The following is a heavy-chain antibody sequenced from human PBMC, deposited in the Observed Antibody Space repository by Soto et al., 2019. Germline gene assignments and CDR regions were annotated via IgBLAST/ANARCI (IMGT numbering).Heavy chain of an antibody. CDR1: GYTFSSSA. Sequence: ASVKVSCKASGYTFSSSAMHWARQAPGQRLEWMGWISSGNDNTKYSQKFQDRVTITRDTSASTAYMELSSLTFEDTAVYYCARDEGVASGNWGQGTLVTVSS. CDR2: ISSGNDNT. D-gene: IGHD6-19*01. CDR3: ARDEGVASGN. J-gene: IGHJ4*02. V-gene: IGHV1-3*04.